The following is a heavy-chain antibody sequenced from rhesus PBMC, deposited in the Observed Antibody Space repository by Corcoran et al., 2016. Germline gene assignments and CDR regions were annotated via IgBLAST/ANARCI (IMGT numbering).Heavy chain of an antibody. V-gene: IGHV3-16*02. CDR2: IKNKAEWWTA. CDR3: TGDGYSGSWNY. J-gene: IGHJ4*01. Sequence: EVQLVESGGGLVQPGGSLRLSCAASGFTFSNNWMSWVRQAPGKGLDWVGRIKNKAEWWTAVYAESVKGRFIISRDDSKNTLYLQMNSLKTEDTAVYYCTGDGYSGSWNYWGQGVLVTVSS. CDR1: GFTFSNNW. D-gene: IGHD6-25*01.